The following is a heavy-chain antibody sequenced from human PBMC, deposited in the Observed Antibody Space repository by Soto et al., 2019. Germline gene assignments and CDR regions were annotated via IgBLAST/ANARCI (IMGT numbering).Heavy chain of an antibody. D-gene: IGHD3-10*01. Sequence: SETLSLTCTVSGGSISSGGFYWSWIRQHPGKGLEWIGYIYYSGSTYYNPSLKSRLAISVDTSKNQFYLELRSVTAADTAVYYCARDGVPYYSGSGRYSYGMDVWGQGTSVT. CDR2: IYYSGST. V-gene: IGHV4-31*03. CDR3: ARDGVPYYSGSGRYSYGMDV. CDR1: GGSISSGGFY. J-gene: IGHJ6*01.